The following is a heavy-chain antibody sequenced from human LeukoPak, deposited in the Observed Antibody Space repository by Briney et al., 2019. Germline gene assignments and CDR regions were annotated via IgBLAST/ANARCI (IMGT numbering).Heavy chain of an antibody. CDR3: AKDKRYSYGIFDY. V-gene: IGHV3-30*02. D-gene: IGHD5-18*01. CDR2: IRYDGSNK. Sequence: GGSLRLPCAASGFTFSSYGMHWVRQAPGKGLEGVAFIRYDGSNKYYADSVKGRFTISRDNSKNTLYLQMNSLRAEDTAVYYCAKDKRYSYGIFDYWGQGTLVTVSS. CDR1: GFTFSSYG. J-gene: IGHJ4*02.